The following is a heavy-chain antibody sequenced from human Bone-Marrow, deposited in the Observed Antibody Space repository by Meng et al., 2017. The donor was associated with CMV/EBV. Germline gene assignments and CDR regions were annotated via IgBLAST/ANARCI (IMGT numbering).Heavy chain of an antibody. CDR2: IYYSGST. CDR3: ARRSRFGSGWYVDY. Sequence: SETLSLTCTVSGGSISSYYWSWIRQPPGKGLEWIGYIYYSGSTNYNPSLKSRVTISVDTSKNQFSLKLSSVTAADTAVYYCARRSRFGSGWYVDYWGLGTLVTVSS. CDR1: GGSISSYY. D-gene: IGHD6-19*01. J-gene: IGHJ4*02. V-gene: IGHV4-59*12.